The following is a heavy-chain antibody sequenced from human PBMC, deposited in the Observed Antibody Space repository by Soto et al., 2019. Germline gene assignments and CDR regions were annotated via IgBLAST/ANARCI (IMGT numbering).Heavy chain of an antibody. J-gene: IGHJ4*02. D-gene: IGHD1-26*01. V-gene: IGHV3-48*03. CDR3: ARDLYSGSYYDQDNYFDY. CDR1: GFTFSSYE. Sequence: EMQLLESGGGLVQPGGSLRLSCAASGFTFSSYEMNWVRQAPGKGLEWVSYISSSGSTIYYADSVKGRFTISRDNAKNSLYLQMNSLRAEDTAVYYCARDLYSGSYYDQDNYFDYWGQGTLVTVSS. CDR2: ISSSGSTI.